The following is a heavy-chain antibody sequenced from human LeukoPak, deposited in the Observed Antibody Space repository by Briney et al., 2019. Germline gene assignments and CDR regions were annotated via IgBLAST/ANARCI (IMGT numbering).Heavy chain of an antibody. CDR1: GYTFTGSY. V-gene: IGHV1-2*02. CDR3: ARPSGGSGRWGDNWFDP. D-gene: IGHD3-10*01. J-gene: IGHJ5*02. CDR2: INLNSGGT. Sequence: GASVKVSCKASGYTFTGSYMHWVRQAPGQGLEWVGWINLNSGGTNYAQKFRGRVTMTRDTSISTAYMELSGLRSDDTAVYYCARPSGGSGRWGDNWFDPWGQGTLVTVSS.